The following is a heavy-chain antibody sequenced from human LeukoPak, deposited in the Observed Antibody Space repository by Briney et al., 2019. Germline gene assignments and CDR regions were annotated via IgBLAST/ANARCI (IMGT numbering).Heavy chain of an antibody. CDR1: GGSISSGGYY. CDR2: IYYSGST. D-gene: IGHD4-17*01. Sequence: SQTLYLTCTVSGGSISSGGYYWSWIRQHPGKGLEWIGYIYYSGSTYYNPSLKSRVTISVDTSKNQFSLKLSSVTAADTAVYYCARCGKDGDYVQNWGQGTLVTVSS. V-gene: IGHV4-31*03. J-gene: IGHJ4*02. CDR3: ARCGKDGDYVQN.